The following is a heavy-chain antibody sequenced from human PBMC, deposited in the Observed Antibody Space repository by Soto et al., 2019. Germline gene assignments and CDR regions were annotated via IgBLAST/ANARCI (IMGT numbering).Heavy chain of an antibody. J-gene: IGHJ5*02. Sequence: ASGKVSCKASGYTFTSYAMNWVRQAPGQRLEWMGWINAGNGNTKYSQKFQGRVTITRDTSASTAYMELSSLRSEDTAVYYCARDPGSSYGNSWGQGTLVTVSS. CDR3: ARDPGSSYGNS. V-gene: IGHV1-3*01. D-gene: IGHD5-18*01. CDR2: INAGNGNT. CDR1: GYTFTSYA.